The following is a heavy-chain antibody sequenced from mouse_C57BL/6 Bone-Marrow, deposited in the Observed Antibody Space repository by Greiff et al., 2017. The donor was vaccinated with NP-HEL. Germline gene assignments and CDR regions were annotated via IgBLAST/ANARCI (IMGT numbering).Heavy chain of an antibody. CDR2: IDPSDSYT. CDR3: ARGPIYDGYYGFAY. D-gene: IGHD2-3*01. Sequence: QVQLKESGAELVMPGASVKLSCKASGYTFTSYWMHWVKQRPGQGLEWIGEIDPSDSYTNYNQKFKGKSTLTVDKSSSTAYMQLSSLTSEDSAVYYCARGPIYDGYYGFAYWGQGTLVTVSA. V-gene: IGHV1-69*01. CDR1: GYTFTSYW. J-gene: IGHJ3*01.